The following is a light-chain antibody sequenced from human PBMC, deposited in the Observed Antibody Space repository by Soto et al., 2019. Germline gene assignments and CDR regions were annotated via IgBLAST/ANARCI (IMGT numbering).Light chain of an antibody. CDR3: SSYTSSSTLLYV. Sequence: QSALTQPASVSGSPGQSITISCTGTSSDVGGYNYVSWYQHHPGKAPKLMIYGVSNRPSGVSNRFSGSKSGNTASLTISGLQAEDEADYYCSSYTSSSTLLYVFGTGTKLTVL. CDR2: GVS. J-gene: IGLJ1*01. V-gene: IGLV2-14*03. CDR1: SSDVGGYNY.